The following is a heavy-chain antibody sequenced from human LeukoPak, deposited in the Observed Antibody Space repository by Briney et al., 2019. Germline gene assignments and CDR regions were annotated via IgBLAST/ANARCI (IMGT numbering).Heavy chain of an antibody. CDR2: IIPIFGTA. D-gene: IGHD2-15*01. CDR3: ARFPYCSGGSCRGYYFDY. CDR1: GGTFSSYA. V-gene: IGHV1-69*13. Sequence: SVKVSCKASGGTFSSYAISWVRQAPGQGLEWMGGIIPIFGTANYAQKFQGRVTITADESTSTAYVELSSLRSEDTAVYYCARFPYCSGGSCRGYYFDYWGQGTLVTVSS. J-gene: IGHJ4*02.